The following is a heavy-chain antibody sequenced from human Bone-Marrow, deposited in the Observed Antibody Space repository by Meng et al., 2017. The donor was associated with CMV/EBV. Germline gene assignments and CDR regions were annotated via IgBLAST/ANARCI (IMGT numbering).Heavy chain of an antibody. J-gene: IGHJ6*02. CDR1: GFTFSSYW. CDR3: ARAQVYCSSTSCYDYGMDV. Sequence: GESLKISCAASGFTFSSYWMSWVRQAPGKGLEWVANIKQDGGEKYYVDSVKGRFTISRDNAKNSLYLQMNSLRAEDTAVYYCARAQVYCSSTSCYDYGMDVWGQGTTVTVSS. CDR2: IKQDGGEK. D-gene: IGHD2-2*01. V-gene: IGHV3-7*01.